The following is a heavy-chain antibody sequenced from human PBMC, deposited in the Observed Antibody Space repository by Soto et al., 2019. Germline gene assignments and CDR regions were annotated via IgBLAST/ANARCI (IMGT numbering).Heavy chain of an antibody. CDR2: INHSGST. V-gene: IGHV4-34*01. J-gene: IGHJ4*02. CDR1: GGSFSGYY. Sequence: SETLSLTCAVYGGSFSGYYWSWIRQPPGKGLEWIGEINHSGSTNYNPSLKSRVTISVATSKNQFSLKLSSVTAADTAVYYCARGGGLGYCSGGSCYSYDYWGQGTLVTVSS. D-gene: IGHD2-15*01. CDR3: ARGGGLGYCSGGSCYSYDY.